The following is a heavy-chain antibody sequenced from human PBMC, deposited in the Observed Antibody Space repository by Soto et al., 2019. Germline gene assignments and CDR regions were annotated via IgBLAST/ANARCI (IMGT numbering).Heavy chain of an antibody. CDR3: ARAYSSSWYRGGRDDYGMDV. CDR1: GGSISSYY. CDR2: IYYSGST. V-gene: IGHV4-59*01. D-gene: IGHD6-13*01. Sequence: SETLSLTCTVSGGSISSYYWSWIRQPPGKGLKWIRYIYYSGSTNYNPSLKSQVTISVDTSKDQCSLKVSSVTAADTAVYYCARAYSSSWYRGGRDDYGMDVWVQGSKVTDSS. J-gene: IGHJ6*02.